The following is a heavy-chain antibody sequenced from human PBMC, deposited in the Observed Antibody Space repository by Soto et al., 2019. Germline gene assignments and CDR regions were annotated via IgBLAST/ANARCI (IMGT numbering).Heavy chain of an antibody. J-gene: IGHJ4*02. CDR2: INPILSMS. D-gene: IGHD3-10*01. CDR3: ATSYGSGYRAFDY. Sequence: QVQLVQSGAEVKKPGSSVKVSCKASGDTFSFYTINWVRQAPGLGLEWVGRINPILSMSNYAQKFQGRVTMTADKSTNTAYMELRSLRSEDTAMYYCATSYGSGYRAFDYWGQGALVTVS. V-gene: IGHV1-69*02. CDR1: GDTFSFYT.